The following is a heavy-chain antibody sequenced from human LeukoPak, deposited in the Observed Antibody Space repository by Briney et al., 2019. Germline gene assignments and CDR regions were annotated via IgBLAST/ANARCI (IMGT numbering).Heavy chain of an antibody. V-gene: IGHV1-46*01. CDR3: ARGDHVRIYAESAFDI. D-gene: IGHD5/OR15-5a*01. CDR1: GYTFTSYG. J-gene: IGHJ3*02. CDR2: INPSGGNT. Sequence: ASVKVSCKASGYTFTSYGISWVRQAPGQGLEWMGIINPSGGNTNYAQKLQGRVTMTRDTSTSTVHMELSSLRFDDTAVYYCARGDHVRIYAESAFDIWGQGTMVTVSS.